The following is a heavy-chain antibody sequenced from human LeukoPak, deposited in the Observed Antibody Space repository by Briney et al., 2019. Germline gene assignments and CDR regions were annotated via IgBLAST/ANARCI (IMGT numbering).Heavy chain of an antibody. D-gene: IGHD3-16*02. CDR2: IYSGGST. Sequence: GGSLRLSCAASGFTVSSNYMSWVRQAPGKGLGWVSVIYSGGSTYYANSVKGRFTISRDNSKNTLYLQMNSLRAEDTAVYYCARDKTIYDYVWGSYRYAFDIWGQGTMVTVSS. J-gene: IGHJ3*02. CDR1: GFTVSSNY. CDR3: ARDKTIYDYVWGSYRYAFDI. V-gene: IGHV3-66*01.